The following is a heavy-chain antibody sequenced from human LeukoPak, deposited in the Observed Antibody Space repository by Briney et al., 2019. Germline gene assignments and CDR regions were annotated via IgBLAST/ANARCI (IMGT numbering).Heavy chain of an antibody. CDR2: ISGSGGST. Sequence: GGPLRLSCAASGFTFSSYAMSWVRQAPGKGLEWVSAISGSGGSTYYADSVKGRFTISRDNSKNTLYLQMNSLRAEDTAVYYCAKGDYGDPRDYYYYGMDVWGKGTTVTVSS. D-gene: IGHD4-17*01. J-gene: IGHJ6*04. CDR1: GFTFSSYA. CDR3: AKGDYGDPRDYYYYGMDV. V-gene: IGHV3-23*01.